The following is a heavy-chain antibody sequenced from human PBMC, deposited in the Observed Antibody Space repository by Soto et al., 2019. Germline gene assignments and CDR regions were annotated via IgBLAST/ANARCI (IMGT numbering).Heavy chain of an antibody. CDR3: ARNILGGTTDY. Sequence: ASVKVSCKASGYSFTSYAMHWVRQAPGQRLEWMGWINAGNGNTKYSQKFQGRVTISRDTSASTAYMELSSLRSEDTAVYYCARNILGGTTDYWGPGTLVTVSS. V-gene: IGHV1-3*01. J-gene: IGHJ4*02. D-gene: IGHD1-7*01. CDR2: INAGNGNT. CDR1: GYSFTSYA.